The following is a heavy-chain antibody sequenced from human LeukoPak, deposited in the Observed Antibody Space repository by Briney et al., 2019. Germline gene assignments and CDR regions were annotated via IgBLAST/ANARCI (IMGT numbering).Heavy chain of an antibody. D-gene: IGHD3-10*01. CDR3: VGSGGSGSFSLFDY. V-gene: IGHV4-39*02. J-gene: IGHJ4*02. Sequence: SETLSLTCTVSGGSISRSSYYWGWIRQPPGKGLEWIGSIYYSGTTYYNPSLKSRVTISVDTSKNHFSLKLSSVTAADTAVYYCVGSGGSGSFSLFDYWGQGTLVTVSS. CDR1: GGSISRSSYY. CDR2: IYYSGTT.